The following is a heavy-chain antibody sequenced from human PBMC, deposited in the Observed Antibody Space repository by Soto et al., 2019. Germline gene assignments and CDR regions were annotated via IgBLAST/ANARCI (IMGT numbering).Heavy chain of an antibody. CDR2: ISAHNGNP. CDR1: GYTFTSYG. CDR3: ARGRCGDY. V-gene: IGHV1-18*01. J-gene: IGHJ4*02. Sequence: QVHLVQSGAEVKKPGASVKVSCKASGYTFTSYGITWVRQAPGQGLEWMGWISAHNGNPDNAQKLQGRVIVTGDTSTSTAYTELRSLRSDDRAVYYCARGRCGDYWGQGALVTVSS.